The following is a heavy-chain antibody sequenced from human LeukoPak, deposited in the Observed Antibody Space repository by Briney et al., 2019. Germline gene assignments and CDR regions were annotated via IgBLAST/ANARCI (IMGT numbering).Heavy chain of an antibody. Sequence: SETLSLTCTVSGGSISSYYWSWIRQPPGKGLEWIGYIYYSGSTNYNPSLKSRVTISVYTSKNQFSLKLSSVTAADTAVYYCARLNHYDILTGYYSNWFDPWGQGTLVTVSS. CDR1: GGSISSYY. D-gene: IGHD3-9*01. CDR2: IYYSGST. CDR3: ARLNHYDILTGYYSNWFDP. J-gene: IGHJ5*02. V-gene: IGHV4-59*08.